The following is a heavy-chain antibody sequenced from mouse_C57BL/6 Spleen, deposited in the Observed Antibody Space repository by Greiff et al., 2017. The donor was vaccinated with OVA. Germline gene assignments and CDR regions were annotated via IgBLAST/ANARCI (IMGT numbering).Heavy chain of an antibody. CDR3: ARRYSNYGGAMDY. Sequence: DVKLQESGGGLVKPGGSLKLSCAASGFTFSSYAMSWVRQTPEKRLEWVATISDGGSYTYYPDNVKGRFTISRDNAKNNLYLQMSHLKSEDTAMYYCARRYSNYGGAMDYWGQGTSVTVSS. CDR2: ISDGGSYT. J-gene: IGHJ4*01. D-gene: IGHD2-5*01. V-gene: IGHV5-4*03. CDR1: GFTFSSYA.